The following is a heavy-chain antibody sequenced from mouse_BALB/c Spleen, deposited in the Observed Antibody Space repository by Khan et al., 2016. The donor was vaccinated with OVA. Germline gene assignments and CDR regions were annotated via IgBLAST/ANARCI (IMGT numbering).Heavy chain of an antibody. J-gene: IGHJ4*01. CDR3: ARSNYYGSSLYAMDY. CDR1: GYTFTSYW. CDR2: LAPGSDST. D-gene: IGHD1-1*01. V-gene: IGHV1S41*01. Sequence: DLIKPGASVKLSCKASGYTFTSYWINWIKQRPGQGLEWIGRLAPGSDSTSYNEIFTSKATLTVDTSSRTAYIQVSSLSSEDSAVDFGARSNYYGSSLYAMDYWGQGTSLTVSS.